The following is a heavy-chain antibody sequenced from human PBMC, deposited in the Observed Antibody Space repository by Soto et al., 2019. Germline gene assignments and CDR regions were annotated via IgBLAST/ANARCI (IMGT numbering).Heavy chain of an antibody. CDR1: GFTFSSYA. CDR3: VKAKAGYCSGGSCYQYYFDY. V-gene: IGHV3-64D*06. CDR2: ISSNGGST. J-gene: IGHJ4*02. D-gene: IGHD2-15*01. Sequence: PGGSLRLSCSASGFTFSSYAMHWVRQAPGKGLEYVSAISSNGGSTYYADSVKGRFTISRDNSKNTLYLQMSSLRAEDTAVYYCVKAKAGYCSGGSCYQYYFDYWGQGTLVTVSS.